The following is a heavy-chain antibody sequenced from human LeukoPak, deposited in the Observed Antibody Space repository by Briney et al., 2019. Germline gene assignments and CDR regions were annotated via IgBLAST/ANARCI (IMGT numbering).Heavy chain of an antibody. D-gene: IGHD3-9*01. CDR3: ASHYDIDY. V-gene: IGHV3-21*06. CDR1: GLTFSTYT. Sequence: GGSLRLSCAASGLTFSTYTMNWVRQAPGKGLEWVSSISSGSSYIYYAGSMKGRFTVSRDNAKNSLYLQMNSLKAEDTAVYFCASHYDIDYWGQGTLVTVSS. CDR2: ISSGSSYI. J-gene: IGHJ4*02.